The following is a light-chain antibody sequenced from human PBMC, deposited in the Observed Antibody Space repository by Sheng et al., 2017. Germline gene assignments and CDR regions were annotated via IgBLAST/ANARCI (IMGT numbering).Light chain of an antibody. V-gene: IGLV1-47*01. CDR2: NTD. Sequence: QSVLTQPPSASGTPGQRITISCSGSGSNIGRDNVYWYQQLPGTAPKLLIYNTDQRPSGVPDRFSGSKSGTSASLAISGLRSEDEADYYCAAWDNILNGYLFGTGARVTVL. CDR3: AAWDNILNGYL. CDR1: GSNIGRDN. J-gene: IGLJ1*01.